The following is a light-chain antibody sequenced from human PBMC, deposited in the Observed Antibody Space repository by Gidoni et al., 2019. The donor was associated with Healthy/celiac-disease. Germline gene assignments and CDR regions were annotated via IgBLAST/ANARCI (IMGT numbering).Light chain of an antibody. V-gene: IGLV3-25*03. J-gene: IGLJ3*02. CDR2: KDS. CDR1: ALPKQY. Sequence: SHELTQPPSVSVPPGQTARITCSGDALPKQYAYWYQQKPGQAPVLVIYKDSERPSGIPERFSGSSSGTTVTLTISGVQAEDEADYYCQSADSSYWVFGGGTKLTVL. CDR3: QSADSSYWV.